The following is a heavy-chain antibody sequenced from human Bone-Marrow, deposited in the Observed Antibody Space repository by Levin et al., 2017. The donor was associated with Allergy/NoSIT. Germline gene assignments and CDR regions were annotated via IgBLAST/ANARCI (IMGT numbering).Heavy chain of an antibody. J-gene: IGHJ4*02. CDR3: ARGRAFNH. V-gene: IGHV4-34*01. Sequence: PGGSLRLSCAVYGGSFSGYSWNWIRQSPGKGLEWIGEINPSGNTNYNPSLKSRVTMSVDPSKSHFSLNLTSVTAADTAVYFCARGRAFNHWGQGTLVTVSS. CDR1: GGSFSGYS. CDR2: INPSGNT.